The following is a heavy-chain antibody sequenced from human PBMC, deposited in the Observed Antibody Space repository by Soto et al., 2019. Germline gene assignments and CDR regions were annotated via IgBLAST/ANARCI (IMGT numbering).Heavy chain of an antibody. J-gene: IGHJ4*02. D-gene: IGHD5-18*01. Sequence: SETLSLTCTVSGGSISSGGYYWSWIRQHPGKGLEWIGYIYYSGSTYYNPSLKSRVTISVDTSKNQFSLKLSSVTAADTAVYYCAREKVDTDMADISIHIDYWGQGTLVPVSP. V-gene: IGHV4-31*03. CDR3: AREKVDTDMADISIHIDY. CDR2: IYYSGST. CDR1: GGSISSGGYY.